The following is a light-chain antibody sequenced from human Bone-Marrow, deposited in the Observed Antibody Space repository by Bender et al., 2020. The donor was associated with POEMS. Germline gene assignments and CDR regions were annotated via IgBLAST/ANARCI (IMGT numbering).Light chain of an antibody. Sequence: QSALTQPPSASGSPGQSVTISCTGTSSDVGGYEYVSWYQQYPGKAPKLMIYQVSKRPSGVSDRFSGSKSGNTASLTVSGLQADDEADYYCSSYGGSLNYVFGTGTKVTVL. CDR1: SSDVGGYEY. J-gene: IGLJ1*01. V-gene: IGLV2-8*01. CDR2: QVS. CDR3: SSYGGSLNYV.